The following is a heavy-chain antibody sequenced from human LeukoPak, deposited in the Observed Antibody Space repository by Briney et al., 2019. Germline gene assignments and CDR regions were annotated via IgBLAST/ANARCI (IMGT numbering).Heavy chain of an antibody. V-gene: IGHV3-53*01. CDR1: GFTVSNNY. CDR3: ARGVNYDFWSGYSSYYFDY. CDR2: IYSGGST. D-gene: IGHD3-3*01. J-gene: IGHJ4*02. Sequence: PGGSLRLSCAASGFTVSNNYMSWVRQAPGKGLEWVSVIYSGGSTYYADSVKGRFTISRDNSKNTLCLQMNSLRAEDTAVYYCARGVNYDFWSGYSSYYFDYWGQGTLVTVSS.